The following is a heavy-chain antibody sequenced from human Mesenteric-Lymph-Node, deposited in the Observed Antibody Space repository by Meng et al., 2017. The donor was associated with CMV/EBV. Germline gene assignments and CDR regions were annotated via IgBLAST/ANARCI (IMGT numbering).Heavy chain of an antibody. D-gene: IGHD2-15*01. J-gene: IGHJ4*02. CDR3: ARGGRRHCSGGSCYDY. V-gene: IGHV4-34*01. CDR1: GGSFSGYY. CDR2: INHSGST. Sequence: SETLSLTCAVYGGSFSGYYWSWIRQPPGKGLEWIGEINHSGSTNYNPSLKSRVTISVDTSKNQFSLKLSSVTAADTAVYYCARGGRRHCSGGSCYDYWGQGTLVTVSS.